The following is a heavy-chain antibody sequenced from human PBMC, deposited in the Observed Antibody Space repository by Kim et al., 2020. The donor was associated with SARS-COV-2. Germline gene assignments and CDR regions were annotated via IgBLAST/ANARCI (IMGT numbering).Heavy chain of an antibody. J-gene: IGHJ4*02. CDR3: ARDPPEVGGWERESYFDY. D-gene: IGHD6-19*01. V-gene: IGHV1-69*04. Sequence: QGRVTITADKSTSTAYMELSSLRSEDTAVYYCARDPPEVGGWERESYFDYWGQGTLVTVSS.